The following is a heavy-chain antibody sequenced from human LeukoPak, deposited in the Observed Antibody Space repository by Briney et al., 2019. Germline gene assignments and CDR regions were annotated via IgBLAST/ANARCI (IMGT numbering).Heavy chain of an antibody. Sequence: SETLSLTCTVSGGSISSADYYWRWIRQPPGKGLEWIAYIYYSGTTYYSPSLKSRVTISVDTSKNQFSLKLSSVTAADTAVYYCARVYSSSWYHYWGQGTLVTVSS. D-gene: IGHD6-13*01. CDR1: GGSISSADYY. J-gene: IGHJ4*02. V-gene: IGHV4-30-4*08. CDR3: ARVYSSSWYHY. CDR2: IYYSGTT.